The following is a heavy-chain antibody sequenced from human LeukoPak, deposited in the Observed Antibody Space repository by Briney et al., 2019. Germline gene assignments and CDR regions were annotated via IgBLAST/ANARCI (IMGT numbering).Heavy chain of an antibody. CDR1: GGTFSSCT. J-gene: IGHJ4*02. CDR3: AREAPVPRGYCSSTSCYTFDY. D-gene: IGHD2-2*02. CDR2: IIPILGIA. V-gene: IGHV1-69*04. Sequence: ASVKVSCKASGGTFSSCTISWVRQAPGQGLEWMGRIIPILGIANYAQKFQGRVTITADKSTSTAYMELSSLRSEDTAVYYCAREAPVPRGYCSSTSCYTFDYWGQGTLVTVSS.